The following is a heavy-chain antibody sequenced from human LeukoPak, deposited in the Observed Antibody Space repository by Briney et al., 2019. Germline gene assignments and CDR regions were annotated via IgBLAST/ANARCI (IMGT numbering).Heavy chain of an antibody. J-gene: IGHJ4*02. CDR3: ARGSGSFFDY. CDR2: INGDGSST. D-gene: IGHD1-26*01. CDR1: GFTFSSSW. V-gene: IGHV3-74*01. Sequence: GGSLRLSCAASGFTFSSSWMHWVRQAPGKGLVWVSRINGDGSSTNSADSVKGRFTVSRDNAKNTLYLQMNSLRAEDTAVYYCARGSGSFFDYWGQGALVTDSS.